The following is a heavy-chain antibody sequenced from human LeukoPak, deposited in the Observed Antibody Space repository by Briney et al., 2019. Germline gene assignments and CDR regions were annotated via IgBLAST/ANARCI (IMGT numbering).Heavy chain of an antibody. V-gene: IGHV3-7*03. J-gene: IGHJ6*03. CDR1: GFNFSTYW. CDR2: IKEDGSEK. Sequence: GGSLRLSCAASGFNFSTYWMTWVRQVLGKGLEWVANIKEDGSEKYYVDSVKGRFTISRDNAKNSLYLQMNSLRAEDTAVYYCANGYCSSTSCYYYMDVWGKGTTVTISS. CDR3: ANGYCSSTSCYYYMDV. D-gene: IGHD2-2*01.